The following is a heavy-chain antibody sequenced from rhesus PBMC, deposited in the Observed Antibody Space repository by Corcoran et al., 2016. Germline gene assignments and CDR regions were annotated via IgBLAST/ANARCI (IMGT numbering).Heavy chain of an antibody. V-gene: IGHV4-65*01. Sequence: QVQLQESGPGLVKPSETLSLTCAVSGDSVNNINWWTWIRQPPGKGLEWIGYISGSSGSRYYNPSLKSRFTISTDTSKNQFSLKLISVTAADTAVYYLAPGDGRYFDHGGQGVLVTVSS. J-gene: IGHJ4*01. CDR3: APGDGRYFDH. D-gene: IGHD5-42*01. CDR1: GDSVNNINW. CDR2: ISGSSGSR.